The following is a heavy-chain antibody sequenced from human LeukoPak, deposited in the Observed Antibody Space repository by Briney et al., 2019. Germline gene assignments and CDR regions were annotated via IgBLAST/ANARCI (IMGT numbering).Heavy chain of an antibody. CDR2: ISSSGSTI. Sequence: PGGSLRLSCAASGFTFSDYYMSWIRQAPGKGLEWVSYISSSGSTIYYADSVKGRFTISRDNAKNSLYLQMNSLRAEDTAVYYCARVWSSSPLYDDAFDIWGQGTMVTVSS. CDR3: ARVWSSSPLYDDAFDI. V-gene: IGHV3-11*04. J-gene: IGHJ3*02. CDR1: GFTFSDYY. D-gene: IGHD3-16*02.